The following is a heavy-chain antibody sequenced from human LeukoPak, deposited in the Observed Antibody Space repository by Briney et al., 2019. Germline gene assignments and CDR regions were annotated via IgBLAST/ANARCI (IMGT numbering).Heavy chain of an antibody. D-gene: IGHD2-15*01. V-gene: IGHV4-34*01. CDR2: INHSGST. CDR1: GGSFSGYY. CDR3: ARDRRSVVVVVAATFWSNYGMDV. J-gene: IGHJ6*02. Sequence: SETLSLTCAVYGGSFSGYYWSWIRQPPGKGLEWIGEINHSGSTNYNPSLKSRVTISVDTSKNQFSLKLSSVTAADTAVYYCARDRRSVVVVVAATFWSNYGMDVWGQGTTVTVSS.